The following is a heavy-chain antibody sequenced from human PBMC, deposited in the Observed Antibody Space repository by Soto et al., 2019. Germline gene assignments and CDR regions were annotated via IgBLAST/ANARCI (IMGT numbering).Heavy chain of an antibody. D-gene: IGHD2-2*01. J-gene: IGHJ5*02. V-gene: IGHV4-30-2*01. CDR2: IYHSGST. CDR1: GGSISSGGYS. Sequence: PSETLSLTCAVSGGSISSGGYSWSWIRQPPGKGLEWIGYIYHSGSTYYNPSLKSRVTISVDRSKNQFSLKLSSVTAADTAVYYCDRVPDRWGQGLLVTVSS. CDR3: DRVPDR.